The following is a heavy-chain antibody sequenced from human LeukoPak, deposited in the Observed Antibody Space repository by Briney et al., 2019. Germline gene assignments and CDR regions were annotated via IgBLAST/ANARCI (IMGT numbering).Heavy chain of an antibody. CDR3: AKDRNYYCSGSPDY. V-gene: IGHV3-23*01. J-gene: IGHJ4*02. CDR1: GFTLSSYA. D-gene: IGHD3-10*01. CDR2: INCSGGST. Sequence: PGGSLRLSCAASGFTLSSYAMSWVRQAPGKGLEWVSAINCSGGSTYYADSVKGRFTISRDNSKNTLYLQMNSLRAEDTAVYYCAKDRNYYCSGSPDYWGQGTLVTVSS.